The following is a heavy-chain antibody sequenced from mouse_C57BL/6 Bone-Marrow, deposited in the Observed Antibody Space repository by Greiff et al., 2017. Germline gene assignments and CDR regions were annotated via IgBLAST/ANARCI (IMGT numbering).Heavy chain of an antibody. CDR1: GYTFTDYY. Sequence: QVQLKESGAELVRPGASVTLSCKASGYTFTDYYINWVKQRPGQGLEWIARIYPGSGNTYYNEKFKGKATLTAEKSSSTAYMQLSSLTSEDSAVYFCARCQSFHYYGSYHWYFDVWGTGTTVTVSS. CDR2: IYPGSGNT. CDR3: ARCQSFHYYGSYHWYFDV. D-gene: IGHD1-1*01. V-gene: IGHV1-76*01. J-gene: IGHJ1*03.